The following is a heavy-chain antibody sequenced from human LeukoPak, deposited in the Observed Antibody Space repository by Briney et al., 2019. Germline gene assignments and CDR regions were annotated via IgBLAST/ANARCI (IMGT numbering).Heavy chain of an antibody. D-gene: IGHD3-3*01. Sequence: GGSLRLSCAASGFTVSSNYVSWVRQAPGKELEWVSNIYSGGSTYYADFVKGRFIISRDNSKNTVYLQMSRLRAEDTAVYYCAKVGTRKIYYAIDYWGQGTPVTVSS. CDR1: GFTVSSNY. V-gene: IGHV3-66*01. CDR3: AKVGTRKIYYAIDY. CDR2: IYSGGST. J-gene: IGHJ4*02.